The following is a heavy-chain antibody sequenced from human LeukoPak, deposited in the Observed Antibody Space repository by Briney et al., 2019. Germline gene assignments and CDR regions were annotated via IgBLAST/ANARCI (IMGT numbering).Heavy chain of an antibody. CDR3: ARAGDTMVRGVIIHYFDY. CDR2: ISSSSYI. Sequence: GGSLRLSCAASGFTFSSYSMNWVRQAPGKGLEWVSSISSSSYIYYADSVKGRFTISRDNAKNSLYLQMNSLRAEDTAVYYCARAGDTMVRGVIIHYFDYWGQGTLVTVSS. J-gene: IGHJ4*02. CDR1: GFTFSSYS. V-gene: IGHV3-21*01. D-gene: IGHD3-10*01.